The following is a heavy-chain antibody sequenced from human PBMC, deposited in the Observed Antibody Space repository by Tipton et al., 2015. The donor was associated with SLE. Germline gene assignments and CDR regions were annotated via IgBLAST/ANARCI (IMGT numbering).Heavy chain of an antibody. CDR3: ARAFCATSGCNYGNAFDL. CDR2: IYPDDSDT. V-gene: IGHV5-51*03. Sequence: VQLVQSGAEVKEAGESLKTSCQGSGYNFPTYWIAWVRQMPGKGLEWMGIIYPDDSDTTYNPSLQGHFTISADKSINTAFLQWRRLEPPDTAIYYCARAFCATSGCNYGNAFDLWGQGTMVTVSS. D-gene: IGHD5-24*01. CDR1: GYNFPTYW. J-gene: IGHJ3*01.